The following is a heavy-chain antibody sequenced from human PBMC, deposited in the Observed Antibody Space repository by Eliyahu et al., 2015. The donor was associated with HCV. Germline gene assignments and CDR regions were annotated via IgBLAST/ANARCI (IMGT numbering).Heavy chain of an antibody. J-gene: IGHJ4*02. V-gene: IGHV4-59*01. Sequence: QVQLQESGPGLVKPSETLSLTCTVSXGXLSSYYWSWIRQPPGKGLEWIGYIYYSGSTNYNPSLKSRVTISVDTSKNQFSLKLSSVTAADTAVYYCARAWRGYDPYYFDYWGQGTLVTVSS. D-gene: IGHD5-12*01. CDR3: ARAWRGYDPYYFDY. CDR2: IYYSGST. CDR1: XGXLSSYY.